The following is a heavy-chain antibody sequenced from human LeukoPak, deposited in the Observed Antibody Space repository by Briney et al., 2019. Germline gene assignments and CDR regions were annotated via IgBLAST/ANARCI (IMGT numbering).Heavy chain of an antibody. V-gene: IGHV4-39*07. D-gene: IGHD3-22*01. CDR1: GASISSSSYY. Sequence: SETLSLTCTVSGASISSSSYYWGWIRQPPGKGLEWIGSIYYSGSTYYNPSLKSRVTISVDTSKNQFSLKLSSVTAADTAVYYCAADYYDSSGYPSWFDPWGQGTLVTVSS. J-gene: IGHJ5*02. CDR3: AADYYDSSGYPSWFDP. CDR2: IYYSGST.